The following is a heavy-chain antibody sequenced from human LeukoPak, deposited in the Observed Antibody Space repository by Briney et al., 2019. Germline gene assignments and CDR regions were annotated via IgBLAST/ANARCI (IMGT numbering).Heavy chain of an antibody. Sequence: GGSLRLSCADSELTFRDSWMQWVRQAPGKGLVWVSHISADGTTTTYADSVKGRFTISRDNGKNTLYLQMNSLRAEDTATYYCARDRWYTLDVWGQGTTVIVSS. D-gene: IGHD1-1*01. CDR2: ISADGTTT. CDR3: ARDRWYTLDV. CDR1: ELTFRDSW. V-gene: IGHV3-74*01. J-gene: IGHJ3*01.